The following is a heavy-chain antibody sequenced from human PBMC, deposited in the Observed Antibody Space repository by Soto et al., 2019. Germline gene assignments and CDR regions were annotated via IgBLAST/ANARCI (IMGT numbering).Heavy chain of an antibody. CDR3: AKDWGSSSCSLDRAYSRECFKYSDY. D-gene: IGHD2-2*01. J-gene: IGHJ4*02. CDR2: ISGSGGST. CDR1: GFTFSSYA. V-gene: IGHV3-23*01. Sequence: PGGSLRLSCAASGFTFSSYAMSWVRQAPGKGLEWVSAISGSGGSTYYADSVKGRFTISRDNSKNTLYLQMNSLRPEDTAVYYCAKDWGSSSCSLDRAYSRECFKYSDYWGQGTLVTVSS.